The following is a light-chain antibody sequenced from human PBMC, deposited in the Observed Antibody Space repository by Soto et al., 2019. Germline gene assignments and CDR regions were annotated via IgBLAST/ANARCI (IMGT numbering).Light chain of an antibody. V-gene: IGKV1-33*01. J-gene: IGKJ5*01. CDR1: QDISNY. CDR3: QQYDSLPIT. Sequence: DIQMTQSPSSLSASVGDRVTITCQASQDISNYLNWYQQKPGKAPKPLIYDASNLETGVPSRFSGRGSGTDFTFTISNLQAEDVATYYCQQYDSLPITFGQGTRLAIK. CDR2: DAS.